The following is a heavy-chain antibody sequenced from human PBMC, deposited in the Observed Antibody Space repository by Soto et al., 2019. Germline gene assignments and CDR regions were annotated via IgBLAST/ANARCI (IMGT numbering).Heavy chain of an antibody. Sequence: EVHLVESGGGVVQPGGSLRLSCAVSGFTFEDYAMHWGRQAPGKGLECVSGISWDSRSVAYADSVKGRFTISRDNAENSLHLQMNSLRAEDTAVYYCAKDSIRRSFSRSSTRARDAFDIWGQGTMVTVSS. CDR1: GFTFEDYA. CDR2: ISWDSRSV. CDR3: AKDSIRRSFSRSSTRARDAFDI. V-gene: IGHV3-9*01. D-gene: IGHD6-6*01. J-gene: IGHJ3*02.